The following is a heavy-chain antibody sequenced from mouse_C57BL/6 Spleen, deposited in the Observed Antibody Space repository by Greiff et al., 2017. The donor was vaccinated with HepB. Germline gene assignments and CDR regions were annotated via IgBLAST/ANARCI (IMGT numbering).Heavy chain of an antibody. V-gene: IGHV1-15*01. D-gene: IGHD4-1*01. Sequence: PFPFLSWIVAIAPETGGTAYNQKFKGKAILTADKSSSTAYMELRSLTSEDSAVYYCTRGGGTKDYWGQGTTLTVSS. CDR3: TRGGGTKDY. J-gene: IGHJ2*01. CDR2: IAPETGGT.